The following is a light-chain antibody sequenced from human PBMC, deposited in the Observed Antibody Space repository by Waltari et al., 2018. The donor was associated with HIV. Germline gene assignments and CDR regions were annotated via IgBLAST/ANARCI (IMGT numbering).Light chain of an antibody. CDR1: SSDVGAYNY. V-gene: IGLV2-8*01. CDR3: ASHAGSKDV. J-gene: IGLJ2*01. Sequence: QSALTQPPSASGSPGQSVTISCTGTSSDVGAYNYVSWFQQHPGKAPKLMIYDVTKRPSVVPDRCSGSKSGNTASLTVSGLQAEDEADYYCASHAGSKDVFGGGTRLTVL. CDR2: DVT.